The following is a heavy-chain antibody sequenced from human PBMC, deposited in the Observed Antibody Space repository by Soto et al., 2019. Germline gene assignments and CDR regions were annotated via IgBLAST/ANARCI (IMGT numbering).Heavy chain of an antibody. J-gene: IGHJ6*02. D-gene: IGHD3-3*01. CDR3: ARVKVRFLEWFHAPLGMDV. V-gene: IGHV1-3*01. Sequence: ASVKVSCKASGYTFTSYAMHWVRQAPGQRLEWMGWINAGNGNTKYSQKFQGRVTITRDTSASTAYMELSSLRSEDTAVYCCARVKVRFLEWFHAPLGMDVWGQGTTVTVSS. CDR2: INAGNGNT. CDR1: GYTFTSYA.